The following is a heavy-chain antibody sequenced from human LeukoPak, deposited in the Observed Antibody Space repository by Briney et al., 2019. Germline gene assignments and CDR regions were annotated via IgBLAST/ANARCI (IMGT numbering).Heavy chain of an antibody. CDR2: IYYSGST. Sequence: SETLSLTCTVSGGSISSSSYYWGWIRQPPGKGLEWIGYIYYSGSTNYNPSLKSRVTISVDTSKNQFSLKLSSVTAADTAVYYCAGAGDGDAFDIWGQGTMVTVSS. V-gene: IGHV4-61*05. J-gene: IGHJ3*02. D-gene: IGHD5-24*01. CDR1: GGSISSSSYY. CDR3: AGAGDGDAFDI.